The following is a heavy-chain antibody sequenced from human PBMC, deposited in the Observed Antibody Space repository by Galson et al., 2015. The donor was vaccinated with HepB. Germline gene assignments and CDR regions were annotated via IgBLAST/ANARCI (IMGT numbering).Heavy chain of an antibody. CDR2: IKSKTDGGTT. CDR3: TTDLVVVVPAAMGY. CDR1: GFTFSNAW. Sequence: SLRLSCAASGFTFSNAWMSWVRQAPGKGLEWVGRIKSKTDGGTTDYAAPVKGRFTISRDDSKNTLYLQMNSLKTEDTAVYYCTTDLVVVVPAAMGYWGQGTLVTVSS. V-gene: IGHV3-15*01. D-gene: IGHD2-2*01. J-gene: IGHJ4*02.